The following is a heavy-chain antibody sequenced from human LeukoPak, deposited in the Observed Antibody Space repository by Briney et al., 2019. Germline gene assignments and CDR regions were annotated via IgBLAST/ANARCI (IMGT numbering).Heavy chain of an antibody. CDR3: ARDGTAAGTFDY. V-gene: IGHV4-61*02. CDR1: GGSISSGSYY. J-gene: IGHJ4*02. CDR2: IYTSGST. D-gene: IGHD6-13*01. Sequence: PSETLSLTCTVSGGSISSGSYYWSWLRQPAGKGLEWIGRIYTSGSTNYNPSLKSRVTISVDTSKNQFSLKLSSVTAADTAVYYCARDGTAAGTFDYWGQGTLVTVSS.